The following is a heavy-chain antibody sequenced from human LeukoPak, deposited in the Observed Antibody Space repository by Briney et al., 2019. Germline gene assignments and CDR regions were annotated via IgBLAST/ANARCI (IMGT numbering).Heavy chain of an antibody. CDR3: ARHVSGNLWYFDD. D-gene: IGHD1-26*01. J-gene: IGHJ4*02. CDR2: IYHTGRT. CDR1: TYSINSDYH. Sequence: KPSETLSLTCAISTYSINSDYHWAWIRQPPGKGLEWIGSIYHTGRTYYNPAHKTRVTILLDTSRNQFPLRLSSVTASDTAVYFCARHVSGNLWYFDDWGQGTLVTVSS. V-gene: IGHV4-38-2*01.